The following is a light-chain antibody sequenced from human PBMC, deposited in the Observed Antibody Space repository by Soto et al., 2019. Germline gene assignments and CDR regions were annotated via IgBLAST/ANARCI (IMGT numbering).Light chain of an antibody. CDR3: QQRSNWPLT. J-gene: IGKJ4*01. CDR2: DAS. CDR1: QSVSIN. V-gene: IGKV3-11*01. Sequence: EIVMTQSPATLSVSPGERATLSCRASQSVSINLAWYQQKPGQAPRLLIYDASNRATGIPARFSGSGSGTDFTLTISSLEPEDFAVYYCQQRSNWPLTFGGGTKVDI.